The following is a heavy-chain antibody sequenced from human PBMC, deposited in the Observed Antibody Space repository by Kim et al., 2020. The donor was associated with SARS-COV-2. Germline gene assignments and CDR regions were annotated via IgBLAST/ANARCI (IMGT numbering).Heavy chain of an antibody. CDR3: ARDQNLSSAVAGVVLRYGMDL. CDR1: GFTFSSYG. Sequence: GGSLRLSCAASGFTFSSYGMHWVRQAPGKGLEGVAVIWSDGSNKYYADSVKGRFTISRDNSKNTLYLQMNSLRAEDTAVYYCARDQNLSSAVAGVVLRYGMDLWGQGTTVTVSS. CDR2: IWSDGSNK. J-gene: IGHJ6*02. D-gene: IGHD6-19*01. V-gene: IGHV3-33*01.